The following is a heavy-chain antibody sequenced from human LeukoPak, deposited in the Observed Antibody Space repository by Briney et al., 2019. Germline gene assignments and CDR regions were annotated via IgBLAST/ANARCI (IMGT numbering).Heavy chain of an antibody. D-gene: IGHD3-22*01. V-gene: IGHV1-69*13. CDR3: ARGDYYDSSGLYYFDY. CDR2: IIPIFGTA. J-gene: IGHJ4*02. Sequence: ASVKVSCKASGGTFSSYAISWVRQAPGQGLEWMGGIIPIFGTANYAQKFQGRVTITADESTSTAYMELSSLRSEDTAVYYCARGDYYDSSGLYYFDYWGQGTLVTVSS. CDR1: GGTFSSYA.